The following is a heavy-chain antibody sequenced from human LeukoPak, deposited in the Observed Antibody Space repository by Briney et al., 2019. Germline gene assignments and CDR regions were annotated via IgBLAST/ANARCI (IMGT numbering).Heavy chain of an antibody. J-gene: IGHJ4*02. Sequence: GGSLRLSCAASGFTFSSYAMGWVRQAPGKGLEWVSIISDSGDSTYSADSVKGRFTTSRDNSKNTLYLQMKTLRAEDTAVYYCAKADYGDYEGICFDYWGQGTLVTVSS. CDR3: AKADYGDYEGICFDY. D-gene: IGHD4-17*01. V-gene: IGHV3-23*01. CDR1: GFTFSSYA. CDR2: ISDSGDST.